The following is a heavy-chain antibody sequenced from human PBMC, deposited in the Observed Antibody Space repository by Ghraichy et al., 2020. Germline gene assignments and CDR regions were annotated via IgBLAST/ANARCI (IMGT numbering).Heavy chain of an antibody. V-gene: IGHV4-59*08. CDR1: GGSISSYY. J-gene: IGHJ4*02. CDR2: IYYSGST. CDR3: ARLSGYNTGRKEFDY. D-gene: IGHD5-12*01. Sequence: SETLSLTCTVSGGSISSYYWSWIRQPPGKGLEWIGYIYYSGSTNYNPSLESRVTISVDTSKNQVSPKLSSVTAADTAVYYCARLSGYNTGRKEFDYWGQGTLVTVSS.